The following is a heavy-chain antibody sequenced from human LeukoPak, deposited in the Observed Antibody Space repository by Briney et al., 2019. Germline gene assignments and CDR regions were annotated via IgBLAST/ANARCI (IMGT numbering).Heavy chain of an antibody. V-gene: IGHV3-30-3*01. CDR3: ARAPAWTGDYGFDY. Sequence: GGSLRLSCAASGFTFSSHAMHWVRQAPGKGLEWVAVISYDGSNKYYADSVKGRFTISRDNSKNTLYLQMNSLRAEDTAVYYCARAPAWTGDYGFDYWGQGPLVTASS. CDR1: GFTFSSHA. CDR2: ISYDGSNK. D-gene: IGHD4-17*01. J-gene: IGHJ4*02.